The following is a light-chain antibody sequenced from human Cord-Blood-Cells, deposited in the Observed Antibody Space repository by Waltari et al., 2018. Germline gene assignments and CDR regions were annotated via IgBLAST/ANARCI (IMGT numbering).Light chain of an antibody. CDR3: SSYAGSNNLV. J-gene: IGLJ2*01. CDR1: SSDVGGSNY. Sequence: QSSLTQPPSPSGSPGQAVTISCTGPSSDVGGSNYVSWYQQHPGKAPKLMIYEVSKRPSGVPDRFSGSKSGNTASLTVSGLQAEDEADYYCSSYAGSNNLVFGGGTKLTVL. CDR2: EVS. V-gene: IGLV2-8*01.